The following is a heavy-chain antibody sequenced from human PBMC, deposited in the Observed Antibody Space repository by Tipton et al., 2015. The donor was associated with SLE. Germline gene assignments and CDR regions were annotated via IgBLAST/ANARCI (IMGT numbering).Heavy chain of an antibody. D-gene: IGHD4-11*01. V-gene: IGHV4-59*01. J-gene: IGHJ5*02. CDR2: IFYSGTT. CDR3: ARDLYPYSANNWFDP. Sequence: TLSLTCAVYGGSFSGYYWSWIRQPPGKGLEWIGYIFYSGTTIYNPSLKSRVTISVDTSKNQFSLKLNSVTAADTAVYYCARDLYPYSANNWFDPWGQGTLVTVSS. CDR1: GGSFSGYY.